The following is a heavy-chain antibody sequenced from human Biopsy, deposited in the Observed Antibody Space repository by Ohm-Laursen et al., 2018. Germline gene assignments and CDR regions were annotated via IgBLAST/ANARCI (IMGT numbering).Heavy chain of an antibody. CDR3: ARADPPLFYYVSGSSNWFDP. Sequence: SLRLSSAASGFTFSQYWMTWVRQAPGKGLEWVSVIDSGGYTHYTDSVKGRFTISRDNSKNTLYLQMNNLSAEDTAVYFCARADPPLFYYVSGSSNWFDPWGQGTLVTVSS. D-gene: IGHD3-10*01. CDR2: IDSGGYT. J-gene: IGHJ5*02. CDR1: GFTFSQYW. V-gene: IGHV3-53*01.